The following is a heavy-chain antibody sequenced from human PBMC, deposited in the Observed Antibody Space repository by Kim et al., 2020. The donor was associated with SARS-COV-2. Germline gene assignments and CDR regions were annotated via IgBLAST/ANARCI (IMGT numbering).Heavy chain of an antibody. D-gene: IGHD3-10*01. CDR2: INHSGST. CDR3: AREDRGSGTSY. Sequence: SETLSLTCAVYGGSFSGYYWSWIRQPPGKGLEWIGEINHSGSTNYNPSLKSRVTISVDTSKNQFSLKLSSVTAADTAVYYCAREDRGSGTSYWGQGTLVTVSS. J-gene: IGHJ4*02. V-gene: IGHV4-34*01. CDR1: GGSFSGYY.